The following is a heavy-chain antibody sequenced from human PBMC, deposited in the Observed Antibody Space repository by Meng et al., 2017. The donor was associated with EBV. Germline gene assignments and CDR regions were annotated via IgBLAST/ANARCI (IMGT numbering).Heavy chain of an antibody. V-gene: IGHV1-69*01. Sequence: QGQLGQSAGEVKKPGSSVKVSCKTSGGPFRYYAISWVRQAPGQGLEWLGGFLPRLGAPNYAQKFHGRVKITADESTSTHYMDLSSLRSEDTAIYYCASESGRGYTPDYWGQGTLVTVSS. CDR3: ASESGRGYTPDY. D-gene: IGHD3-10*01. CDR2: FLPRLGAP. J-gene: IGHJ4*02. CDR1: GGPFRYYA.